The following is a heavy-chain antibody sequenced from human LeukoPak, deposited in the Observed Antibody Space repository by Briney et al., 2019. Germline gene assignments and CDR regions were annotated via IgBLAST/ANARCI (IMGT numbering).Heavy chain of an antibody. J-gene: IGHJ4*02. CDR2: ISGGGGST. CDR3: AKAHGGSYHSGID. D-gene: IGHD1-26*01. CDR1: GFTFTGYA. Sequence: GGFLRLSCAASGFTFTGYAMNWVRQAPGKGLEWVSGISGGGGSTYYADSVKGRFSISRDNSKNTLYLQLNSLRVDDTAEYYCAKAHGGSYHSGIDWGQGTLVIVSS. V-gene: IGHV3-23*01.